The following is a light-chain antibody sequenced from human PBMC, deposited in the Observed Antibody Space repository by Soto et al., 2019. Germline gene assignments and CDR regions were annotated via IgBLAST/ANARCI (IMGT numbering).Light chain of an antibody. CDR2: DAS. J-gene: IGKJ1*01. V-gene: IGKV1-33*01. CDR3: QQYDNLPWT. CDR1: QDISNY. Sequence: DIQMTQSPSSLSASVGDRVTITCQASQDISNYLNWYQQKPGKAPKLLNYDASNLETGVPSRFSGSGSGTDFTFNISSLQPEDIATYYCQQYDNLPWTFGQGTKVEI.